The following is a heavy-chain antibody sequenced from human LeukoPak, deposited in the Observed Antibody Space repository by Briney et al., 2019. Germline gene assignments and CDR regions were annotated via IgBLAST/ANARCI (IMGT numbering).Heavy chain of an antibody. CDR2: IYHSGST. Sequence: SQTLSLTCTVSGGSISSGGYYWSWIRQPPGKGLEWIGYIYHSGSTYYNPSLKSRVTISVATSKNQFSLKLSSVTAADTAVYYCARDQSSGWYRGENYHGMDVWGQGTTVTVSS. CDR3: ARDQSSGWYRGENYHGMDV. J-gene: IGHJ6*02. CDR1: GGSISSGGYY. V-gene: IGHV4-30-2*01. D-gene: IGHD6-19*01.